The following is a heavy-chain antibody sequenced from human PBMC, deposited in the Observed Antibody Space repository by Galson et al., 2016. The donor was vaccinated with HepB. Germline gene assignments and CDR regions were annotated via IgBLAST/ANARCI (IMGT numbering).Heavy chain of an antibody. Sequence: MGIIDPNDGVTNYTQKLQGRVTMTRDTSTNTLYLELSSLKFEDTAIYYCAREDWLDSWGQGTLVTVSS. J-gene: IGHJ5*01. CDR3: AREDWLDS. V-gene: IGHV1-46*04. CDR2: IDPNDGVT.